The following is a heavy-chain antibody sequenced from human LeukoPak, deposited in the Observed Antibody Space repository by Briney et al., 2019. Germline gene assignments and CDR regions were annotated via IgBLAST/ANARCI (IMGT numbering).Heavy chain of an antibody. CDR3: ARGLQYYYDRYYFDY. CDR2: IYYSGST. D-gene: IGHD3-22*01. Sequence: PSETLSLTCTVSGGSISSYYWSWIRQPPGKGLEWIGYIYYSGSTYYNPSLKSRVTISVDTSKNQFSLKLSSVTAADTAVYYCARGLQYYYDRYYFDYWGQGTLVTVSS. V-gene: IGHV4-30-4*08. CDR1: GGSISSYY. J-gene: IGHJ4*02.